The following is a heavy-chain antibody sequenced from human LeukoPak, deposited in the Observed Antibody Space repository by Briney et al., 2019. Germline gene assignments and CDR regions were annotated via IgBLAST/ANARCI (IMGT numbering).Heavy chain of an antibody. CDR1: GYTFTSYG. D-gene: IGHD5-24*01. CDR2: ISAYNGNA. J-gene: IGHJ4*02. V-gene: IGHV1-18*01. Sequence: ASVKVSCKASGYTFTSYGISWVRQAPGQGLEWMGWISAYNGNANYAQKLQGRVTMTTDTSTTTAYMELRSLISADTAVYYCARTGWLQSDPFDSWGQGTLVTVSS. CDR3: ARTGWLQSDPFDS.